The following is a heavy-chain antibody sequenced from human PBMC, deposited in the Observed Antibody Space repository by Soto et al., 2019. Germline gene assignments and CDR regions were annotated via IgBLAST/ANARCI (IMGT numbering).Heavy chain of an antibody. J-gene: IGHJ6*02. V-gene: IGHV4-34*01. CDR2: INHSGST. D-gene: IGHD3-3*01. Sequence: SETLSLTFAVYGGSFSGDYWSWIRQPPGRGLEWIGEINHSGSTNYNPSLKSRVTISVDTSKNQFSLKLSSVTAAVTAVSYCPRTPDDFWRGYSYYGMHVWPQGTTVTASS. CDR3: PRTPDDFWRGYSYYGMHV. CDR1: GGSFSGDY.